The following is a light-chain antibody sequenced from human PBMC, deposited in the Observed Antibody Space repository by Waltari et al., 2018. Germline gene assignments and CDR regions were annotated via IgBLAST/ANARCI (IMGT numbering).Light chain of an antibody. Sequence: IQLTQSPSSLSASVGVRVTITCRASPGINNFFAWYQQKPGTAPKLLIYAASSLQGGVPSRFSGSGSGTDFTLTINGLQPEDFATYYCQQLHTYPRTFGQGTKVDIK. CDR1: PGINNF. CDR2: AAS. V-gene: IGKV1-9*01. CDR3: QQLHTYPRT. J-gene: IGKJ1*01.